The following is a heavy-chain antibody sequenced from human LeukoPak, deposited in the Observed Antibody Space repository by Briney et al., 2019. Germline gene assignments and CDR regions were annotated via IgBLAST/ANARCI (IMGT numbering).Heavy chain of an antibody. CDR2: KSHNEYNK. CDR1: GFTFSNYA. Sequence: QPGGSLRLSCEASGFTFSNYAMHWVRQAQGKGLEWVAVKSHNEYNKYYADSVNGRFTISRDNSKSTLYLEVNSLRADDTAVYYCARGPGLAMGKGYFDYCGQGTLVTASS. D-gene: IGHD6-19*01. V-gene: IGHV3-30-3*01. CDR3: ARGPGLAMGKGYFDY. J-gene: IGHJ4*02.